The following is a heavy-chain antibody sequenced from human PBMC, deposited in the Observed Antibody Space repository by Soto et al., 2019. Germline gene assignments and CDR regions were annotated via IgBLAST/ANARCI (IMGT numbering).Heavy chain of an antibody. CDR2: INPNSGAT. J-gene: IGHJ5*02. Sequence: ASVKVSCKASGYTFTGCFIHWVRQAPRQGLEWVGYINPNSGATKYAPRFQGRVTMTSDTSIRTAYMDLSNLRSDDTAVYYCARGGRTILAPLPWGPGTLVTVSS. CDR1: GYTFTGCF. CDR3: ARGGRTILAPLP. V-gene: IGHV1-2*02. D-gene: IGHD3-3*01.